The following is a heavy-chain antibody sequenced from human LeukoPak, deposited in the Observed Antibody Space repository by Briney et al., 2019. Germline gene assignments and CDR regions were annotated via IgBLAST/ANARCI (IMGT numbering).Heavy chain of an antibody. CDR2: ISYDGSNK. CDR1: GFTFSSYA. V-gene: IGHV3-30*04. J-gene: IGHJ4*02. CDR3: ARALLRYFDWFAEPPEY. Sequence: PGRSLRLSCAASGFTFSSYAMHWVRQAPGKGLEWVAVISYDGSNKYYADSVKGRFTISRDNSKNTLYLQMNSLRAEDTAVYYCARALLRYFDWFAEPPEYWGQGTLVTVSS. D-gene: IGHD3-9*01.